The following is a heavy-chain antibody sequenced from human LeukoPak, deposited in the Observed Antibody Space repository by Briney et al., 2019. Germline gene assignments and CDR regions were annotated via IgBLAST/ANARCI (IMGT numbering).Heavy chain of an antibody. CDR3: AKDPLRLGELAGAFDI. V-gene: IGHV3-30*18. D-gene: IGHD3-16*01. CDR1: GFTFSSYG. CDR2: ISYDGSNK. J-gene: IGHJ3*02. Sequence: GGSLRLSCAASGFTFSSYGMHWVRQAPGKGLEWVAVISYDGSNKYYADSVKGRFTISRDNSKNTLYLQMNSLRAEDTAVYYCAKDPLRLGELAGAFDIWGQGTMVTVSS.